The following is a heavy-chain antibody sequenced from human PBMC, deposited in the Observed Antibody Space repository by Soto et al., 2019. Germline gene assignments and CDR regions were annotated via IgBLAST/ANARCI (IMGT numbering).Heavy chain of an antibody. J-gene: IGHJ4*02. CDR3: AKDLLVVGATPAYY. V-gene: IGHV3-30*18. Sequence: GGSLRLSCAASGFTFSSYGMHWVRQAPGKGLEWVAVISYDGSNKYYADSVKGRFTISRDNSKNTLYLQMNSLRAEDTAVYYCAKDLLVVGATPAYYWGQGTLVTVSS. CDR2: ISYDGSNK. D-gene: IGHD1-26*01. CDR1: GFTFSSYG.